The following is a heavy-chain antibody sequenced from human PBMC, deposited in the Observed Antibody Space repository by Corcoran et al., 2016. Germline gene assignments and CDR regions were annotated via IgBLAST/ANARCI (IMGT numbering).Heavy chain of an antibody. D-gene: IGHD6-13*01. CDR3: SRSSWNDY. Sequence: EVQLVESGGGLVQPGGSLRLSCAVSGFAFDTYWMNWVRQAPGKGLEWVANIKGGENEKYYVDSVKGRFTITRDNDKNLVFLQMNSLRAEDTAVYYCSRSSWNDYWGQGTLVTVSS. CDR1: GFAFDTYW. V-gene: IGHV3-7*01. CDR2: IKGGENEK. J-gene: IGHJ4*02.